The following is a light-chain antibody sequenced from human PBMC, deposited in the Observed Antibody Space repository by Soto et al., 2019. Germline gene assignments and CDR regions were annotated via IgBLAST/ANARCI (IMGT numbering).Light chain of an antibody. CDR1: QSISTH. CDR2: AAS. CDR3: QRSYITPWT. V-gene: IGKV1-39*01. Sequence: DIQMTQSPSSLSASVGDRVTITCRASQSISTHLNWYQQKPGKAPKLLIYAASSLQSGVPSRFSGSGSGTDFTLTISSLQPEDFATYFCQRSYITPWTFGQGTKVDIK. J-gene: IGKJ1*01.